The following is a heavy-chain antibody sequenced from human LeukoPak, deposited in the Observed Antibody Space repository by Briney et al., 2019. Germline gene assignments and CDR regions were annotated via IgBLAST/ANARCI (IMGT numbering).Heavy chain of an antibody. J-gene: IGHJ4*02. CDR2: ISYDGSNK. CDR1: GFTFSSYA. D-gene: IGHD1-1*01. CDR3: ASSARLERIFDY. V-gene: IGHV3-30-3*01. Sequence: GGSLRLSCAASGFTFSSYAMHWVRQAPGKGLEWVAVISYDGSNKYYADSVKGRFTISRDNSKNTLYLQMNSLRSEDTAVYYCASSARLERIFDYWGQGTLVTVSS.